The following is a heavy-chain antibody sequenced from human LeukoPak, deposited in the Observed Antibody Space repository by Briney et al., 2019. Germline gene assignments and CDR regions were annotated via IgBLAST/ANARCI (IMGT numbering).Heavy chain of an antibody. CDR2: ISGSGGST. CDR3: ARGYDSSGYYY. CDR1: GFTFSSYS. D-gene: IGHD3-22*01. Sequence: GGSLRLSCAASGFTFSSYSMNWVRQAPGKGLEWVSAISGSGGSTYYADSVKGRFTISRDNSKNTLYLQMNSLRAEDTAVYYCARGYDSSGYYYWGQGTLVTVSS. V-gene: IGHV3-23*01. J-gene: IGHJ4*02.